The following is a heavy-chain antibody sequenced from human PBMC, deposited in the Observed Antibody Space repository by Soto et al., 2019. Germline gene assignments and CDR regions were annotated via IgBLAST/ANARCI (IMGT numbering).Heavy chain of an antibody. V-gene: IGHV5-51*01. CDR1: GYSFTIYW. CDR3: ARHAYYYGSGSYYIYGMDV. CDR2: IYPGDSDT. J-gene: IGHJ6*02. D-gene: IGHD3-10*01. Sequence: PGESLKISCNGSGYSFTIYWIGWVRQMPGKGLEWMGIIYPGDSDTRYSPSFQGQVTISADKSISTAYLQWSSLKASDTAMYYCARHAYYYGSGSYYIYGMDVWGQGTTVTVSS.